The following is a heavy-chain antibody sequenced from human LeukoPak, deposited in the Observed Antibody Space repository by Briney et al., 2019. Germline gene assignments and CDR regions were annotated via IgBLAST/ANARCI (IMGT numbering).Heavy chain of an antibody. CDR1: GYTFTGYY. J-gene: IGHJ4*02. Sequence: ALVKVSCKASGYTFTGYYMHWVRQAPGQGLEWMGWINPNSGGTNYAQKFQGRVTMTRDTSISTAYMELSRLRSDDTAVYYCARALPLVRSPFDYWGQGTLVTVSS. CDR3: ARALPLVRSPFDY. CDR2: INPNSGGT. V-gene: IGHV1-2*02. D-gene: IGHD3-3*01.